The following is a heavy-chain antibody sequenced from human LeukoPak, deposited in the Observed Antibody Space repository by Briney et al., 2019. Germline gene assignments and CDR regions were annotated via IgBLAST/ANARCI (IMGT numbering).Heavy chain of an antibody. D-gene: IGHD3-10*01. V-gene: IGHV1-24*01. CDR3: ARGPSHTMVRGVNWFDP. Sequence: ASVKVSCKVSGYTLTELSMHWVRQAPGKGLEWMGGFDPEDGETIYAQKFQGRVTMTEDTSTDTAYMELSSLRSEDTAVYYCARGPSHTMVRGVNWFDPWGQGTLVTVSS. CDR2: FDPEDGET. CDR1: GYTLTELS. J-gene: IGHJ5*02.